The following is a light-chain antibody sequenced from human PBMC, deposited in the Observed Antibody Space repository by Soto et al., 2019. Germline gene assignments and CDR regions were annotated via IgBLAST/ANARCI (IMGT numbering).Light chain of an antibody. Sequence: EIVLTQSPATLSVSPGEEVTLSCRASEGVGSNLAWYQQKPGQAPRVLIYGASTRASGIPAGFSGSGSGTVFTLTITSLQPEDSAIYFCQQYENWPWTFGQGTKVEIK. CDR3: QQYENWPWT. CDR2: GAS. J-gene: IGKJ1*01. V-gene: IGKV3-15*01. CDR1: EGVGSN.